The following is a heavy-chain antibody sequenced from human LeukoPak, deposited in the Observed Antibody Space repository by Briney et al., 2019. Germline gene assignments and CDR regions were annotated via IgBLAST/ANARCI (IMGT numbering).Heavy chain of an antibody. V-gene: IGHV4-61*05. CDR3: ARAGGWSLAARTLGRPDFNFDY. J-gene: IGHJ4*02. D-gene: IGHD6-6*01. Sequence: SETLSLTCTVSGGSISSSSYYWGWIRQPPGKGLEWIGYIYYSGSTNYNPSLKSRVTISVDTSKNQFSLKLSSVTAADTAVYYCARAGGWSLAARTLGRPDFNFDYWGQGTLVTVSS. CDR2: IYYSGST. CDR1: GGSISSSSYY.